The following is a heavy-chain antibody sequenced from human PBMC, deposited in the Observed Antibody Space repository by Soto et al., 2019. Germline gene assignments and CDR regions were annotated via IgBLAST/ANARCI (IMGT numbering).Heavy chain of an antibody. CDR2: ISAHNGNT. CDR1: GYGFTTYG. Sequence: QVHLVQSGAEVKKPGASVKVSCKGSGYGFTTYGITWVRQAPGQGLEWMAWISAHNGNTNYAQKLQGRVTVTRDTSTSTGYMELRSLRYDATAVFYCARGRYGDYWGQGALVTVSS. CDR3: ARGRYGDY. J-gene: IGHJ4*02. D-gene: IGHD1-1*01. V-gene: IGHV1-18*01.